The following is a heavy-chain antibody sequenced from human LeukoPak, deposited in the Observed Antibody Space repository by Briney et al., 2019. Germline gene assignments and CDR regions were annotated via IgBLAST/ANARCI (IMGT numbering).Heavy chain of an antibody. CDR3: AKGGSIVVVPAAEH. CDR2: ISGSGDST. D-gene: IGHD2-2*01. J-gene: IGHJ1*01. V-gene: IGHV3-23*01. CDR1: GFSFSNYA. Sequence: AGGSLRLSCAASGFSFSNYAMTWVRQAPGKGLEWVSAISGSGDSTYYADSVKGRFTISRDNSKNTLYLQMISLRAQDTAVYYCAKGGSIVVVPAAEHWGQGTLVTVSS.